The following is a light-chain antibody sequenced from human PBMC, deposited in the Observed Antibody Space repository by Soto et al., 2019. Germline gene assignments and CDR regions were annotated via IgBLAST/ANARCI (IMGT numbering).Light chain of an antibody. CDR1: QSVRSN. CDR3: HQYDNWFPFT. J-gene: IGKJ5*01. CDR2: GAS. Sequence: EIVMTQSPATLSVSPGERATLSCRASQSVRSNLGWYQQKPGQAPRLLIYGASTRATGIPARFSGSGSGTEFTLTISSLQSQDSAVYYCHQYDNWFPFTFGQGTRLVIK. V-gene: IGKV3-15*01.